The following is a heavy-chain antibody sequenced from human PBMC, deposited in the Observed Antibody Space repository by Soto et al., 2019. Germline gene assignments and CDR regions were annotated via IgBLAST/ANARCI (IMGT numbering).Heavy chain of an antibody. CDR3: ASDDSSGYYYGGAFDI. CDR2: INAGNGNT. V-gene: IGHV1-3*01. J-gene: IGHJ3*02. D-gene: IGHD3-22*01. CDR1: GYTFTSYA. Sequence: ASVKVSCKASGYTFTSYAMHWVRQAPGQRVEWMGWINAGNGNTKYSQKFQGRVTITRDTSASTAYMELSSLRSEDTAVYYCASDDSSGYYYGGAFDIWGQGTMVTVSS.